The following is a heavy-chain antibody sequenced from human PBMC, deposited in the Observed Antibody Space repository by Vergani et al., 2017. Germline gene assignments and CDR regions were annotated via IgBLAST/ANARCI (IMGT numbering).Heavy chain of an antibody. CDR3: AVYSYSVDGPKVLHYYYYYMDV. CDR1: GYTFTSYY. CDR2: INPSGGST. Sequence: QVQLVQSGAEVKKPGASVKVSCKASGYTFTSYYMHWVRQAPGQGLEWMGIINPSGGSTSDAQKFQGRVNMARDKSTSTAYMELSSLRSEDTAVYYCAVYSYSVDGPKVLHYYYYYMDVWGKGTTVTVSS. D-gene: IGHD6-19*01. J-gene: IGHJ6*03. V-gene: IGHV1-46*01.